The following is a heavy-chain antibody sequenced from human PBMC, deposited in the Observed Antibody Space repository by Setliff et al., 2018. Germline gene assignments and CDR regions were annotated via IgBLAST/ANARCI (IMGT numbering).Heavy chain of an antibody. CDR3: ARDPLTTNRRRAFDI. CDR2: IYYSGST. V-gene: IGHV4-31*03. J-gene: IGHJ3*02. D-gene: IGHD4-17*01. Sequence: LTCTVSGGSISSGGYYWSWIRQHPGKGLEWIGYIYYSGSTYYNPSLKSRVTISVDTSKNQFSLKLSSVTAADTAVYYCARDPLTTNRRRAFDIWCQGTMVTVS. CDR1: GGSISSGGYY.